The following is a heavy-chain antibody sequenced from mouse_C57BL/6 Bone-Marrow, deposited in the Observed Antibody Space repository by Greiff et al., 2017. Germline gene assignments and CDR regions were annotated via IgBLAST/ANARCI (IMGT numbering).Heavy chain of an antibody. J-gene: IGHJ1*03. D-gene: IGHD1-1*01. CDR2: ISSGSSTI. V-gene: IGHV5-17*01. Sequence: EVKLVESGGGLVKPGGSLKLSCAASGFTFSDYGMHWVRQAPEKGLEWVAYISSGSSTIYYADTVKGRFTISGDNAKNTLFLQLTSLRSEDTAMYYCARDSYGSSNDWYVDVGGRGTTVTVST. CDR3: ARDSYGSSNDWYVDV. CDR1: GFTFSDYG.